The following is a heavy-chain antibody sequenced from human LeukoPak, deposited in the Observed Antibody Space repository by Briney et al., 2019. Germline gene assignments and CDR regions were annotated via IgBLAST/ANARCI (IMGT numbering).Heavy chain of an antibody. CDR2: ISNSDSST. V-gene: IGHV3-23*01. Sequence: GGSLRLSCAASAFTFSNYAMSWVRQAPGKGLEWVSTISNSDSSTYYADSVKGRFTISRDNSENTLYLQMNSLRAEDTAVYYCAKDFYGDYYYYYYMDVWGKGTTVTVSS. CDR1: AFTFSNYA. CDR3: AKDFYGDYYYYYYMDV. J-gene: IGHJ6*03. D-gene: IGHD4-17*01.